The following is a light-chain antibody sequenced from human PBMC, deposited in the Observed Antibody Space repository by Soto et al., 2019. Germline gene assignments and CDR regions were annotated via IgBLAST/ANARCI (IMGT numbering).Light chain of an antibody. CDR3: SSYKGNNLFVV. CDR1: SGV. J-gene: IGLJ2*01. Sequence: QSALTQPPSASGSPGQSVTISCTGASGVSWYQQHPGKAPKLLIYEITKRPSGVPDRFSGSKSGNTASLTVSGLQAEDEADYYCSSYKGNNLFVVFGGGTKLTVL. CDR2: EIT. V-gene: IGLV2-8*01.